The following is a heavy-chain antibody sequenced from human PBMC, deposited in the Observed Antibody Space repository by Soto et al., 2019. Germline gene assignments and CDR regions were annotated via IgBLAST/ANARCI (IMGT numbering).Heavy chain of an antibody. CDR3: MRPAPRGRHYFYFGMDV. CDR1: GFPFSTSA. J-gene: IGHJ6*02. CDR2: ISGTSDAA. Sequence: EVQLLESGGGLVQPGGSLRLSCAASGFPFSTSAMNWVRQAPGKGLEWVSIISGTSDAAYYAESVKGRFTSSRDNSKNTLFLRMNRPRVEDTAVYYCMRPAPRGRHYFYFGMDVWGQGTTVTVSS. D-gene: IGHD3-10*01. V-gene: IGHV3-23*01.